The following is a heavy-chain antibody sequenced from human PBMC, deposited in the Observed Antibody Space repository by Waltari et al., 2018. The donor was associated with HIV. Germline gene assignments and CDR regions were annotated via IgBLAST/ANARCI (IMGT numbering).Heavy chain of an antibody. Sequence: VESGGNVVQPGGSLILSCPASGFLLGRRWMHCVRQSPGGGLLWVSRIDNDGRVIKYANSVKGRFTLSRDNTKEMLFLEMKSLRSEDSGIYYCVKDVAVTHYGVYYSGLDVWGQGTTVTV. CDR3: VKDVAVTHYGVYYSGLDV. V-gene: IGHV3-74*03. CDR2: IDNDGRVI. CDR1: GFLLGRRW. J-gene: IGHJ6*02. D-gene: IGHD2-8*01.